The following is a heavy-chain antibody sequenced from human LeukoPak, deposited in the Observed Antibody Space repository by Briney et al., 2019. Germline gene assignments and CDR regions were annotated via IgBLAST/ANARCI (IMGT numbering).Heavy chain of an antibody. CDR3: ARTPHYDFWSGYYSYYYYGIDV. V-gene: IGHV3-30-3*01. Sequence: GGSLRLSCAASGFTFSSYAMHWVRQAPGKGLEWVAVISYDGSNKYYADSVKGRFTISRDNSKNTLYLQMNSLRAEDTAVYYCARTPHYDFWSGYYSYYYYGIDVWGQGTTVTVSS. D-gene: IGHD3-3*01. J-gene: IGHJ6*02. CDR1: GFTFSSYA. CDR2: ISYDGSNK.